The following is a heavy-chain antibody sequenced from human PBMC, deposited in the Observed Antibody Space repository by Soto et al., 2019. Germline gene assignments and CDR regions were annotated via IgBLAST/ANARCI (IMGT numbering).Heavy chain of an antibody. J-gene: IGHJ4*02. CDR2: ISHDGSNT. V-gene: IGHV3-30*18. CDR3: AKDAGSTEYFFAS. CDR1: GFTFRTYA. Sequence: QVQVVESGGGVVQPGRSLRLSCAASGFTFRTYAMHWVRQAPGKGLEWVAVISHDGSNTDYGDSVKGRFTISRDNSKRTLSLQMNSLRHEDTGVYYCAKDAGSTEYFFASWGQGTLVSVSS.